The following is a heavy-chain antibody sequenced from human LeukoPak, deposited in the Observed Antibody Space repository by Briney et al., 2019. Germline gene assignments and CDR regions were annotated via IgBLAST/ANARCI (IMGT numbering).Heavy chain of an antibody. V-gene: IGHV3-7*01. D-gene: IGHD1-26*01. J-gene: IGHJ4*02. CDR3: ARALGEWQQCFDY. CDR2: IKQDGSEK. Sequence: GGSLRLSCAASGLTFSRYWMSWVRQAPGKGLEWVANIKQDGSEKNYVDSVKGRFTISRDNAKDSLYLQMDSLRAEDTAVYYCARALGEWQQCFDYWGQGTLVTVSS. CDR1: GLTFSRYW.